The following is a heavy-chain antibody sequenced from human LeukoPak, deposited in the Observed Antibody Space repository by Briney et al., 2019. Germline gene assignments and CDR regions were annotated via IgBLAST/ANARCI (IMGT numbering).Heavy chain of an antibody. V-gene: IGHV1-18*01. D-gene: IGHD1-1*01. CDR1: GYTFTSYG. CDR2: ISANNGDR. Sequence: ASVKVSCKASGYTFTSYGMTWVRQAPGQGLEWMGWISANNGDRHYAQNVQDRVTLTTDTSTSTAYMDLRSLRSDDTAVYYCVRKGRQLAPDSWGQGTLVTVSS. J-gene: IGHJ4*02. CDR3: VRKGRQLAPDS.